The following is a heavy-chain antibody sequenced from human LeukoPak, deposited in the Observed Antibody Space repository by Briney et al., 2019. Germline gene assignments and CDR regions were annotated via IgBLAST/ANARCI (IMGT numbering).Heavy chain of an antibody. CDR2: IYYSGST. V-gene: IGHV4-31*03. D-gene: IGHD3-3*01. CDR1: GGSISSGVYY. CDR3: ARAPTIFGVVIIGSYYYYMDV. J-gene: IGHJ6*03. Sequence: SETLSLTCTVSGGSISSGVYYWSWIRQHPGKGLEWIGYIYYSGSTYYNPSLKSRVTISVDTSKNQFSLKLSSVTAADTAVYYCARAPTIFGVVIIGSYYYYMDVWGKGTTVTVSS.